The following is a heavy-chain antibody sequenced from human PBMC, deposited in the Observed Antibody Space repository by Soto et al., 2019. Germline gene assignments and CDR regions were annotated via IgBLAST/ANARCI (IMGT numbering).Heavy chain of an antibody. CDR3: AREVVVVPAAIRSGGAFDI. Sequence: QVQLVESGGGLVKPGGSLRLSCAASGFTFSDYYMSWIRQAPGKGLEWVSYISSSSSYTNYADSVKGRFTISRDNAKNSLYLQMNSLRAEDTAVYYCAREVVVVPAAIRSGGAFDIWGQGTMVTVSS. J-gene: IGHJ3*02. V-gene: IGHV3-11*06. D-gene: IGHD2-2*02. CDR1: GFTFSDYY. CDR2: ISSSSSYT.